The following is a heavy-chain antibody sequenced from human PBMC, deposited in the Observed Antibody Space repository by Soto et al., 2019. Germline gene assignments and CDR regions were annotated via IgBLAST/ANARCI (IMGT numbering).Heavy chain of an antibody. CDR1: GYTFTSYC. CDR3: ASDRGSSSELEYYYYGMDV. J-gene: IGHJ6*02. Sequence: ASVKVSCKASGYTFTSYCISWVRQAPGQGLEWMGWISAYNGNTNYAQKLQGRVTMTTDTSTSTAYMELRSLRSDDMAVYYCASDRGSSSELEYYYYGMDVWGQGTTVTVSS. D-gene: IGHD6-6*01. CDR2: ISAYNGNT. V-gene: IGHV1-18*03.